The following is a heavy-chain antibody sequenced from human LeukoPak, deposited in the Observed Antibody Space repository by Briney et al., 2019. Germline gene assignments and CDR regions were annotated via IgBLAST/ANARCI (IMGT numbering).Heavy chain of an antibody. J-gene: IGHJ6*02. CDR2: INPSGGST. Sequence: ASVKVSCKASGGTFSSYAISWVRQAPGQGLEWMGIINPSGGSTSYAQKFQGRVTMTRDTSTSTVYMELSSLRSEDTAVYYCARAPRDTMVRGVYYYYGIDVWGQGTTVTVSS. V-gene: IGHV1-46*01. CDR3: ARAPRDTMVRGVYYYYGIDV. D-gene: IGHD3-10*01. CDR1: GGTFSSYA.